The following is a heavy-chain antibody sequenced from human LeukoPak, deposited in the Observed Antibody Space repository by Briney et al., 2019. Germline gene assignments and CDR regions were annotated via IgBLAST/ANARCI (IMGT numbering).Heavy chain of an antibody. J-gene: IGHJ4*02. Sequence: SETLSLTCTVSGGSISSYYWSWIRQPPGKGLEWIGEINHSGSTNYNPSLKSRVTISVDTSKNQFSLKLSSVTAADTAVYYCARLERGRNYYGSGPLDYWGQGTLVTVSS. CDR3: ARLERGRNYYGSGPLDY. D-gene: IGHD3-10*01. CDR2: INHSGST. V-gene: IGHV4-34*01. CDR1: GGSISSYY.